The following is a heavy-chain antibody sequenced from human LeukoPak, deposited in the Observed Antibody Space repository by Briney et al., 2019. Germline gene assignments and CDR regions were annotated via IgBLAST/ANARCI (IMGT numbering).Heavy chain of an antibody. CDR3: ARVARGYSYGLSYYYMDV. Sequence: GGSLRLSCAASGFTFSSYWMSWVRQATGKGLEWVANIKQDGSEKYYVDSVKGRFTISRDNAKNSLYLQMNSLRAEDTAVYYCARVARGYSYGLSYYYMDVWGKGTTVTVSS. CDR2: IKQDGSEK. V-gene: IGHV3-7*01. CDR1: GFTFSSYW. J-gene: IGHJ6*03. D-gene: IGHD5-18*01.